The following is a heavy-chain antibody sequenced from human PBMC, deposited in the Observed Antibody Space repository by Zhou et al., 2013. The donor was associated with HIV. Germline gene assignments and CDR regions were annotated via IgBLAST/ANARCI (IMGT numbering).Heavy chain of an antibody. CDR2: ISSYNGHT. V-gene: IGHV1-18*01. CDR3: ARAYSTAWYGGGFYYMDV. J-gene: IGHJ6*03. Sequence: QARLVQSGAEVKKPGASVKVSCKASGYTFNSYGISWVRQAPGQGLEWMGWISSYNGHTNYAQKFQGRLTVTTDTSTSTAYMELRSLASDDTAVYYCARAYSTAWYGGGFYYMDVWGKGTTVSVSS. CDR1: GYTFNSYG. D-gene: IGHD4-4*01.